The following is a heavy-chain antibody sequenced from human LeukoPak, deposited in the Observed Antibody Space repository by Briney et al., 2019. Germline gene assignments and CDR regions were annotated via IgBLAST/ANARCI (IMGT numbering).Heavy chain of an antibody. D-gene: IGHD1-1*01. V-gene: IGHV3-7*05. CDR2: IKQDGSEK. CDR1: GFTFSDYW. J-gene: IGHJ4*02. CDR3: VRGRLTTDY. Sequence: GGSLRLSCAASGFTFSDYWMTWARQSPGKGREWVANIKQDGSEKNYVDSVKGRFTISRDNAKNSLYLQMNSLRAEDTAVYYCVRGRLTTDYWGQGTQVTVSS.